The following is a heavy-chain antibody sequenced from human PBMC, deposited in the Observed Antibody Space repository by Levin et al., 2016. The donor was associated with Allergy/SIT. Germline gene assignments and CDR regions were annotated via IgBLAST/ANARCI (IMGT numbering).Heavy chain of an antibody. D-gene: IGHD3-16*01. J-gene: IGHJ4*02. Sequence: GGSLRLSCVGSGFRFSDSMNWVRQAPGKGLEWLSYIDKWSNIISYADSVKGRFTISRDNAKNSLFLQMNSLRVDDTAVYYCARELWGTYTWGQGTLVTVSS. CDR2: IDKWSNII. CDR1: GFRFSDS. V-gene: IGHV3-48*01. CDR3: ARELWGTYT.